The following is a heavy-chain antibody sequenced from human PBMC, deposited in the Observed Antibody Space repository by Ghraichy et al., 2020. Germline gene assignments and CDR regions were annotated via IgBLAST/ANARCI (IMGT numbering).Heavy chain of an antibody. D-gene: IGHD4-23*01. J-gene: IGHJ4*02. CDR3: ARDPGGGNLDYYFDY. Sequence: SETLSLTCAVSGGSISSINWWSWVRQPPGKGLEWIGEIYHTGNTNYSPSLKSRVTMSVDKSKNQFSLKLSSVTAADTGVYYCARDPGGGNLDYYFDYWGQGTLVTVSS. CDR1: GGSISSINW. V-gene: IGHV4-4*02. CDR2: IYHTGNT.